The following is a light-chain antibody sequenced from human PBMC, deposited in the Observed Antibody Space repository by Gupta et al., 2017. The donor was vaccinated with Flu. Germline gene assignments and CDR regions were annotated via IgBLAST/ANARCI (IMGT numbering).Light chain of an antibody. J-gene: IGKJ1*01. CDR3: QQRDSTPWT. Sequence: DIQMTQSPSSLSASVGDRVTITCRASQRISSYLNWYQQKPGKAPKLLIYAASRVQSGVPSRFSGSGSGTDFTLTISSLQPEDFATYYCQQRDSTPWTFGQGTKVEIK. CDR1: QRISSY. CDR2: AAS. V-gene: IGKV1-39*01.